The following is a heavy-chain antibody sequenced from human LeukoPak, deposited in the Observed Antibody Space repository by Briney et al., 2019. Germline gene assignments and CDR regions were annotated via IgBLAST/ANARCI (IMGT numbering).Heavy chain of an antibody. CDR2: IYYSGST. CDR3: ARNYSAQPESWTKHHQHPLRYNCFDP. J-gene: IGHJ5*02. Sequence: KSSETLSLTCTVSGGSISSDTNYWGWIRQPPGKGLEWIGSIYYSGSTYYNPSLKSRVTISVDTSKNEFSLKLSSVTAADTAVYYCARNYSAQPESWTKHHQHPLRYNCFDPWGQGTLVTVSS. V-gene: IGHV4-39*01. CDR1: GGSISSDTNY. D-gene: IGHD1-14*01.